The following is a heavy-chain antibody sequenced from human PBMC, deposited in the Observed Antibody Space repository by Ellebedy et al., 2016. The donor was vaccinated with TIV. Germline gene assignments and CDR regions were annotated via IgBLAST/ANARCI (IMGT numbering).Heavy chain of an antibody. CDR1: GIIVSDYF. CDR2: LYPDAKT. CDR3: ARDPGGGGDFGDNWFDP. J-gene: IGHJ5*02. V-gene: IGHV3-66*01. Sequence: GESLKISCEASGIIVSDYFMNWVRQAPGTGLEWVSVLYPDAKTNYTDSVNGRFIVSRDSSKNTLYLQMNSLTAEDTAVYYCARDPGGGGDFGDNWFDPWGQGTLVTVSS. D-gene: IGHD2-21*01.